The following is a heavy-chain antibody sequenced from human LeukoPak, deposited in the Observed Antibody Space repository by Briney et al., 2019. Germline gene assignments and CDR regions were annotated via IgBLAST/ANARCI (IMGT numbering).Heavy chain of an antibody. CDR1: GYTFTGYY. J-gene: IGHJ4*02. D-gene: IGHD6-13*01. CDR3: ARRFIAAAGKYYFDY. CDR2: INPNSGGT. Sequence: GASVKVSCKASGYTFTGYYMHWVRQAPGQGLEWMGRINPNSGGTNYAQKFQGRVTMTRDTSISTAYMELSRLRSDDTAVDYCARRFIAAAGKYYFDYWGQGTLVTVSS. V-gene: IGHV1-2*06.